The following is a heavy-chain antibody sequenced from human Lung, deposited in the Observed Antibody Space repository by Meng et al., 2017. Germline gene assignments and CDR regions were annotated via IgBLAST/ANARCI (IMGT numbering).Heavy chain of an antibody. D-gene: IGHD6-13*01. CDR1: GYTFSRYS. CDR3: ARDRGSSGWSNWFDP. V-gene: IGHV7-4-1*02. Sequence: QGQLVQTGAELKKPGASAKGSGEASGYTFSRYSMHWVRQAPGQGLEWMGWINTDTGKPTYAQGFTGRFVFSLDTSVRTAYLQISSLKAEDTAVYYCARDRGSSGWSNWFDPWGQGTLVTVSS. J-gene: IGHJ5*02. CDR2: INTDTGKP.